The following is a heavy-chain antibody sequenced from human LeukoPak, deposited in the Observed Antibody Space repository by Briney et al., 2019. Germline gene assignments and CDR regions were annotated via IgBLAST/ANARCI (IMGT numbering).Heavy chain of an antibody. J-gene: IGHJ3*02. CDR1: GYSISSGYY. CDR2: IYHSGRT. D-gene: IGHD3-16*02. V-gene: IGHV4-38-2*02. CDR3: ARDRSRFDI. Sequence: SETLSLTCTVSGYSISSGYYWGWIRQPPGKGLEWIGIIYHSGRTDYNPSLKSRVTISEDTSKNQFSLKLSSVTAADTAVYYCARDRSRFDIWGQGTMVTVSS.